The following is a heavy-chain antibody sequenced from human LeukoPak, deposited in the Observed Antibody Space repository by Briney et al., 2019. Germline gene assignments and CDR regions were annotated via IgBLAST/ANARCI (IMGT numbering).Heavy chain of an antibody. J-gene: IGHJ4*02. D-gene: IGHD5-18*01. CDR1: GITFSNYA. CDR3: AGRPTGYSSGYIH. V-gene: IGHV3-23*01. CDR2: ISGSAHKI. Sequence: LSGGPLRLSCVASGITFSNYAVSWVRQAPEKGLDWVSVISGSAHKIRYADSVKGRFTISRDNSENIVYLQMNYLRVEDTAVYYCAGRPTGYSSGYIHWGQGTLVAVSS.